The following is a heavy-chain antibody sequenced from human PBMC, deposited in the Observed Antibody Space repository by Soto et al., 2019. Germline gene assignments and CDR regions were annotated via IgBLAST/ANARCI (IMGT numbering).Heavy chain of an antibody. J-gene: IGHJ5*01. Sequence: SETLSLTCSFSVGSLTITIDDWGWIRQSPGKGLEWIGNIYYDGSTFYNPSLKSRVTISVDTSKRQFSLRVSSVTAADTAVYYCARRGSASWRNWFDSWGQGTMCTVSS. CDR3: ARRGSASWRNWFDS. V-gene: IGHV4-39*01. CDR2: IYYDGST. CDR1: VGSLTITIDD. D-gene: IGHD2-2*01.